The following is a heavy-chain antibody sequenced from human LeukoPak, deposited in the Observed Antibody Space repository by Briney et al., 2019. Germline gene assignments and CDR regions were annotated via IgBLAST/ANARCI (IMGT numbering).Heavy chain of an antibody. J-gene: IGHJ4*02. V-gene: IGHV3-53*01. D-gene: IGHD3-22*01. Sequence: GGSLRLSCAASGFTVSSNYMNWVRQAPGKGLEWVSLIYRGGDTDYAESVKGRFTISRDNSRNTIYLQMNSLRAEDTAVYYCARESRVEIITYENPGYFDYWGQGALVTVSS. CDR3: ARESRVEIITYENPGYFDY. CDR2: IYRGGDT. CDR1: GFTVSSNY.